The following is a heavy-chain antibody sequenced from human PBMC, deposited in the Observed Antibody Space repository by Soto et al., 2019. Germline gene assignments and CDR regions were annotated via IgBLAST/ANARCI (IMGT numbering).Heavy chain of an antibody. V-gene: IGHV4-59*06. D-gene: IGHD3-22*01. Sequence: SSETLSLTCTVSGGSITNYYWSWIRQPPGKRLEWIGYIYYSGSTYYNPSLKSRVTISVDTSKNQFSLKLSSVTAADTAVYYCAREKESDSSGYYYGDAFDIWGQGTMVTVS. CDR2: IYYSGST. J-gene: IGHJ3*02. CDR1: GGSITNYY. CDR3: AREKESDSSGYYYGDAFDI.